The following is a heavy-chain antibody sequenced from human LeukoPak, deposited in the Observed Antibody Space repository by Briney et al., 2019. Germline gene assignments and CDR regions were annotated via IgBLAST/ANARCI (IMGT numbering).Heavy chain of an antibody. D-gene: IGHD3-3*01. CDR1: GYTFTAHY. CDR2: INPRSGGT. CDR3: AVWNGYVDFWSGPFDF. J-gene: IGHJ4*02. Sequence: GASVKVSCKTSGYTFTAHYIQWVRQAPGRGPEWLGWINPRSGGTMYAQKFQGRVGMTRDTSISTAYMEVTSLRSDDTAVYYCAVWNGYVDFWSGPFDFWGQGTVVTVSS. V-gene: IGHV1-2*02.